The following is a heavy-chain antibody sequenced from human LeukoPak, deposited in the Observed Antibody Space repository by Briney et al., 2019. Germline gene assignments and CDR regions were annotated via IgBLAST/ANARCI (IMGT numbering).Heavy chain of an antibody. CDR1: GFTFSSYS. D-gene: IGHD4-17*01. CDR3: ARDQGYGDYLFDY. CDR2: ISSSSSYI. J-gene: IGHJ4*02. Sequence: PGGSLRLSCAASGFTFSSYSMNWVRQAPGKGLEWVSSISSSSSYIYYADSVKGRFTISRDNAKNSLYLQMNSLRAEDTAVYYCARDQGYGDYLFDYWGQGTLVTVSS. V-gene: IGHV3-21*01.